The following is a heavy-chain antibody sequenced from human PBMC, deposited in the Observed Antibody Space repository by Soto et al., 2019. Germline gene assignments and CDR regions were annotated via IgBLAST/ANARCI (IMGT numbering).Heavy chain of an antibody. D-gene: IGHD3-10*01. CDR1: GFTFSSYA. CDR2: ISGSGGST. CDR3: AIVLGSPPIENYFLS. Sequence: PGGSLRLSCAASGFTFSSYAMSWVRQAPGKGLEWVSAISGSGGSTYYADSVKGRFTISRDNSKNTLYLQMNSLRAEDTAVYYCAIVLGSPPIENYFLSLGHGTLVSVPS. V-gene: IGHV3-23*01. J-gene: IGHJ4*01.